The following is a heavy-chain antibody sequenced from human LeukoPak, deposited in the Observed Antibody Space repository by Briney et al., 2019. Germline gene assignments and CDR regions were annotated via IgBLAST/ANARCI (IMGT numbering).Heavy chain of an antibody. J-gene: IGHJ6*02. V-gene: IGHV4-59*08. D-gene: IGHD2-15*01. CDR3: ARLPWGVVRNYYYYYGMDV. Sequence: PSETLSLTCTVSGGSISSYYWSWIRQPPGKGLEWIGYIYYSGSTNYNPSLKSRVTISVDTSKNQFSLKRSSVTAADTAVYYCARLPWGVVRNYYYYYGMDVWGQGTTVTVSS. CDR2: IYYSGST. CDR1: GGSISSYY.